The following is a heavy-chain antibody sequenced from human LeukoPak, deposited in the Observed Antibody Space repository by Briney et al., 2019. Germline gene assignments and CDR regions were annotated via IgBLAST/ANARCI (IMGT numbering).Heavy chain of an antibody. CDR2: VGTDSDT. Sequence: GGSLRLSCAASGFTFMSSAFSWVRQSPGRGLEWVSTVGTDSDTYYADSVKGRFTISRDNSKNTVYLQMTGLRADDTAVYYCAKKTRGIHPFDSWGQGTLVTVSP. D-gene: IGHD2-15*01. CDR1: GFTFMSSA. CDR3: AKKTRGIHPFDS. V-gene: IGHV3-23*01. J-gene: IGHJ4*02.